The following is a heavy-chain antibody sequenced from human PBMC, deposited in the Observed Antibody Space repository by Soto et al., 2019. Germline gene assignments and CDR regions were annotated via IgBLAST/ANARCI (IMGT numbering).Heavy chain of an antibody. CDR1: GFTFSSYG. J-gene: IGHJ4*02. V-gene: IGHV3-30*18. Sequence: HPGGSLRLSCVGSGFTFSSYGMHWVRQAPGKGLECVAVISDTGSSHYYAASVEGRFTISRENSKNTLSLHMDRLTVEDTAVYYCAKDRAGYCPDNSCYFGDPYCGQGNPVIVSS. CDR3: AKDRAGYCPDNSCYFGDPY. D-gene: IGHD2-2*01. CDR2: ISDTGSSH.